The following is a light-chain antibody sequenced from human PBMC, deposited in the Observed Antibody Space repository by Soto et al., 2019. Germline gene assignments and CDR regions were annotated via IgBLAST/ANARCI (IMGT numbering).Light chain of an antibody. CDR1: SSDVGTYNL. J-gene: IGLJ1*01. V-gene: IGLV2-23*01. CDR3: CSYAGSSTYV. Sequence: QSALTXPAXXXXXXGQSITISCTGTSSDVGTYNLVSWYQHHPGKAPKLMIYEGSKRPSGVSNRFSGSKSGNTASLTISGLQAEDEADYYCCSYAGSSTYVFGTGTKLTVL. CDR2: EGS.